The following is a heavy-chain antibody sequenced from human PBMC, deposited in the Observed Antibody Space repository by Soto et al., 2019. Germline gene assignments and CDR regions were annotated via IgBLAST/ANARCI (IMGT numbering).Heavy chain of an antibody. CDR3: ARDLGGYYYDSSGPDAFDI. D-gene: IGHD3-22*01. J-gene: IGHJ3*02. CDR1: GYTFTSYG. CDR2: ISAYNGNT. Sequence: ASVKVSCKASGYTFTSYGISWVRQAPGQGLEWMGWISAYNGNTNYAQKLQGRVTMTTDTSTSTAYMELRSLRSDDTAVYYCARDLGGYYYDSSGPDAFDIWGQGTMVTVSS. V-gene: IGHV1-18*01.